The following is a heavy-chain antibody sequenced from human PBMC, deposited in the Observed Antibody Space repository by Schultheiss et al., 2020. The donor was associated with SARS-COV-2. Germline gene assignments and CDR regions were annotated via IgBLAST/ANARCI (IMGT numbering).Heavy chain of an antibody. D-gene: IGHD2-2*01. Sequence: GGSLRLSCAASGFTFSSYAMHWVRQAPGKGLEWVAVISYDGSNKYYADSVKGRFTISRDNSKNTLYLQMNSLRAEDTAVYYCAKEYCSSTRCYGLQYYSYYGMDVWGQGTTVTVSS. V-gene: IGHV3-30-3*01. CDR1: GFTFSSYA. J-gene: IGHJ6*02. CDR2: ISYDGSNK. CDR3: AKEYCSSTRCYGLQYYSYYGMDV.